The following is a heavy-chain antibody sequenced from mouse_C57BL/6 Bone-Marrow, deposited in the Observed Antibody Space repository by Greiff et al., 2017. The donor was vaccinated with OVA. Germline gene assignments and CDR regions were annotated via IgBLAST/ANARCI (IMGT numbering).Heavy chain of an antibody. Sequence: EVQLQQSGPGLVKPSQSLSLTCSVTGYSITSGYYWNWIRQFPGNKLEWMGYISYDGSNNYNPSLKNRISITRDTSKNQFFLKLNSVTTEDTATYSCARRGIITTVVADWYFDVWGTGTTVTVSS. D-gene: IGHD1-1*01. CDR3: ARRGIITTVVADWYFDV. J-gene: IGHJ1*03. CDR1: GYSITSGYY. V-gene: IGHV3-6*01. CDR2: ISYDGSN.